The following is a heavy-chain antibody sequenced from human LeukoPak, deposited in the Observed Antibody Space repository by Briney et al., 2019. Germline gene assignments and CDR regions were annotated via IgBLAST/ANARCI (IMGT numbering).Heavy chain of an antibody. J-gene: IGHJ6*02. Sequence: PGGSLRLSCAASGFTFSSYAMSWVRQAPGKGLEWVSAISGSGGSTYYADSVKGGFTISRDNSKNTLYLQMNSLRAEDTAVYYCAKTRGLWFGEFDSYYYYGMDVWGQGTTVTVSS. CDR2: ISGSGGST. V-gene: IGHV3-23*01. CDR3: AKTRGLWFGEFDSYYYYGMDV. CDR1: GFTFSSYA. D-gene: IGHD3-10*01.